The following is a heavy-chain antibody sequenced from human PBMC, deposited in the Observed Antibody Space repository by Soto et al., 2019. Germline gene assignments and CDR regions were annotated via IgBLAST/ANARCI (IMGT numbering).Heavy chain of an antibody. D-gene: IGHD2-2*03. V-gene: IGHV1-69*09. CDR2: ITPALHLT. Sequence: QVQLQQSGAEVKRPGSSVKVSCKASGVSFNSYGFAWVRQAPGQGLEWLGKITPALHLTNYDQSLQGRVTITSDTSTSTLYLELTSLTSKDTAVYYCAWMKMARLDHWGQGTLVTVSS. CDR3: AWMKMARLDH. CDR1: GVSFNSYG. J-gene: IGHJ4*02.